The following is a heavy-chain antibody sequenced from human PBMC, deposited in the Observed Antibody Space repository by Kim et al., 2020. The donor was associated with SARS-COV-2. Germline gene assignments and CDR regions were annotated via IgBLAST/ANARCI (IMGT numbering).Heavy chain of an antibody. J-gene: IGHJ4*02. V-gene: IGHV3-30*02. D-gene: IGHD6-13*01. CDR3: AKSQFAAAGFDY. Sequence: YYADAVKGRFTISRDNSKTTLSLQMNSLRAEDTAVYYCAKSQFAAAGFDYWGQGTLVTVSS.